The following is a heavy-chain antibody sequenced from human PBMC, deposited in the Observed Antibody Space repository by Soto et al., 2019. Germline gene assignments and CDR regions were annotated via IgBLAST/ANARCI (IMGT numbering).Heavy chain of an antibody. CDR2: ISSSGSII. J-gene: IGHJ4*02. D-gene: IGHD3-22*01. Sequence: PGGSLRLSCAASGFTSSDYYMSWIRQAPGKGLEWVSYISSSGSIIYYADSVKGRFTISRDNAKNSLYLQLNSLRAEDTAVYYCTRDLGYYASDGYFDYWGQGTVVTVSS. CDR1: GFTSSDYY. V-gene: IGHV3-11*01. CDR3: TRDLGYYASDGYFDY.